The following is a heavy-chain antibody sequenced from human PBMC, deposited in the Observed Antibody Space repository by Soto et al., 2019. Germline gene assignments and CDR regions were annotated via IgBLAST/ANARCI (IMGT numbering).Heavy chain of an antibody. J-gene: IGHJ4*02. V-gene: IGHV3-48*03. D-gene: IGHD3-3*01. CDR1: GFTFSSFE. Sequence: EVQLVESGGGLVQPGGSLRLSCAASGFTFSSFEMNWVRQAPGKGPEWVSYIPSSGGTIYYADSVKGRFTTSRDNAKNSVFLQMNSLRADDPAIYYCARDGTVDFWGGYFTSFDYWGQGTLVTVSS. CDR3: ARDGTVDFWGGYFTSFDY. CDR2: IPSSGGTI.